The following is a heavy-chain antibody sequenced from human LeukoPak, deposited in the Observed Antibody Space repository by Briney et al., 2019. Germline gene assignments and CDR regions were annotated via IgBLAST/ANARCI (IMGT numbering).Heavy chain of an antibody. D-gene: IGHD1-26*01. Sequence: PGGSLRLSCEASGFAFSTPWMHWVRQAPGKGLVWVSNINGDGGSTGYADSVKGRFTTSRDNAKNTLYLHMNSLRVEDTAVYYCARDEVGAPPIDYWGQGALVTVSS. CDR2: INGDGGST. J-gene: IGHJ4*02. CDR3: ARDEVGAPPIDY. V-gene: IGHV3-74*01. CDR1: GFAFSTPW.